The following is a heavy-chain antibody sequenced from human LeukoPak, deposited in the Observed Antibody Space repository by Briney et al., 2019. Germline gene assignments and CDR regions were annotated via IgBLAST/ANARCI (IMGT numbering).Heavy chain of an antibody. CDR1: GYTFTSYD. J-gene: IGHJ4*02. Sequence: ASVKVSCKASGYTFTSYDINWVRQATGQGLEGMGWMNPNSGNTGYAQKFQGRVTITRNTSISTAYMELSSLRSEDTAVYYCARAGGCSGGSCYSVDYWGQGTLVTVSS. V-gene: IGHV1-8*03. CDR2: MNPNSGNT. CDR3: ARAGGCSGGSCYSVDY. D-gene: IGHD2-15*01.